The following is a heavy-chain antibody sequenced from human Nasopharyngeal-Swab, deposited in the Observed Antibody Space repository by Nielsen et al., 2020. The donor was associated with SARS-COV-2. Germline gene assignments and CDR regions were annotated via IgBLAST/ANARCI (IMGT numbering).Heavy chain of an antibody. CDR3: VGELLPYYGMDV. CDR1: GFTFSSYG. V-gene: IGHV3-30*03. Sequence: GGSLRLSCAASGFTFSSYGMHWVRQAPGKGLEWVAVISYDGSNKYSADSVKGRFTISRDNSKNTLYLQMNSLRAEDTAVYYCVGELLPYYGMDVWGQGTTVTVSS. CDR2: ISYDGSNK. D-gene: IGHD1-26*01. J-gene: IGHJ6*02.